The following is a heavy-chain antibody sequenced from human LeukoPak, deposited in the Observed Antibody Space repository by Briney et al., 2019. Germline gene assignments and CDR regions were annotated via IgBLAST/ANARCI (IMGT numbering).Heavy chain of an antibody. CDR2: IFYNEGT. V-gene: IGHV4-59*01. D-gene: IGHD2-2*01. CDR1: SGSFRTYY. J-gene: IGHJ3*02. Sequence: SETLSLTCTVSSGSFRTYYWSWIRQPPGKGLEWIGYIFYNEGTSYNPSLKSRVTISVDTSNNQLSLKVNSVTAADTALYYCVKSNSRYQPWTLDIWGRGTMVTVSS. CDR3: VKSNSRYQPWTLDI.